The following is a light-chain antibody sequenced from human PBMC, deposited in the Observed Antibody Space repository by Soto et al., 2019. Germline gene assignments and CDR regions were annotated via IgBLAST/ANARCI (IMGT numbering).Light chain of an antibody. CDR2: GDN. Sequence: QSVLTQPPSVSGGPGQRVSISCTGSTSNIGAPYDVHWYQHLPGAAPKLLIYGDNNRPSGVPDRFSGSKSGTSASLAITSLQAEDEADYYCQAYDISIHNYVVGPGTKVIVL. V-gene: IGLV1-40*01. CDR1: TSNIGAPYD. CDR3: QAYDISIHNYV. J-gene: IGLJ1*01.